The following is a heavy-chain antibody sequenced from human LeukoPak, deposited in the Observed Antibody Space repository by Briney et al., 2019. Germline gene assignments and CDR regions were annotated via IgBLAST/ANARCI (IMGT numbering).Heavy chain of an antibody. CDR1: GFTFSSYA. CDR3: ARADSRVFDY. J-gene: IGHJ4*02. CDR2: ISYDGSSK. D-gene: IGHD6-13*01. V-gene: IGHV3-30-3*01. Sequence: GGSLRLSCAASGFTFSSYAMHWVRQAPGKGLEWVAVISYDGSSKYYADSVKGRFTISRDNSKNTLYLQMNSLRAEDTAVYYCARADSRVFDYWGQGTLVTVSS.